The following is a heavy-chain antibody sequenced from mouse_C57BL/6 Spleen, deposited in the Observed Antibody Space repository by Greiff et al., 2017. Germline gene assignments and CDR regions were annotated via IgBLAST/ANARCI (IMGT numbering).Heavy chain of an antibody. CDR1: GYTFTSYW. J-gene: IGHJ2*01. Sequence: QVHVKQSGAELAKPGASVKLSCKASGYTFTSYWMHWVKQRPGQGLEWIGYINPSSGYTKYNQKFKDQATLTADKSSSTAYMQLSSLTYEDSAVYYCARSTGLDYGSSLGYWGQGTTLTVSS. D-gene: IGHD1-1*01. CDR2: INPSSGYT. CDR3: ARSTGLDYGSSLGY. V-gene: IGHV1-7*01.